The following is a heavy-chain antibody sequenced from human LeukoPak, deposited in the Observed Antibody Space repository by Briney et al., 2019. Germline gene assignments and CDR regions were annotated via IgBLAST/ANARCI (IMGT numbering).Heavy chain of an antibody. J-gene: IGHJ4*02. D-gene: IGHD6-19*01. Sequence: GGSLRLSCVASGVTLSNYAMSWARQAPGRGLEWVSYISSSGSTIYYADSVKGRFTISRDNAKNSLYLQMNSLRAEDTAVYYCARTTVAGLDYWGQGTLVTVSS. CDR3: ARTTVAGLDY. CDR1: GVTLSNYA. CDR2: ISSSGSTI. V-gene: IGHV3-11*01.